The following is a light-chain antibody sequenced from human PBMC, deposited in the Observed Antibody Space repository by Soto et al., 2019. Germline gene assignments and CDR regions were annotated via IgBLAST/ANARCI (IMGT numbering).Light chain of an antibody. CDR2: AAS. CDR1: QDIRND. J-gene: IGKJ2*01. V-gene: IGKV1-6*01. CDR3: RREYNRLYT. Sequence: AIQMTQSPSSLSASVGDRVTITCRASQDIRNDLGWYQQRPGKPPKVLIYAASNLQSGVPPRFSCSGSGTDFALTITSLQPEDCATDYCRREYNRLYTLGQGTKMEL.